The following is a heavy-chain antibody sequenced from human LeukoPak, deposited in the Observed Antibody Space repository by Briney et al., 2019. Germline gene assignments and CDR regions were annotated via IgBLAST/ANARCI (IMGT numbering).Heavy chain of an antibody. V-gene: IGHV4-30-4*01. CDR1: GDSISIGDYR. D-gene: IGHD3-16*01. Sequence: SQTLSLTCSVSGDSISIGDYRWSWIRQSPGKDLEWIGYIYYIGTAYYNPSLRGRVALSADTSKNQFSLKLNSVTVADSAVYFCARARGDSPRIYYYMDVWGKGTTVTVSS. CDR3: ARARGDSPRIYYYMDV. J-gene: IGHJ6*03. CDR2: IYYIGTA.